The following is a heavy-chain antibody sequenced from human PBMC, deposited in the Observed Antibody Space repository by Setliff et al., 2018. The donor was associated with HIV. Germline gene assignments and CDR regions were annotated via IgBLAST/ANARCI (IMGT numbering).Heavy chain of an antibody. Sequence: SETLSLTCAVSGDSVSGPNYNWGWIRQPPGKGLEWIGTISFRGSTSYNPSLKSRVTISLDTSKSQFSLNLNSVTAADAAVYYCTGPAMAAAGPLEYYYYYGMDVWGQGTTGHRLL. CDR1: GDSVSGPNYN. CDR3: TGPAMAAAGPLEYYYYYGMDV. D-gene: IGHD6-13*01. V-gene: IGHV4-39*01. J-gene: IGHJ6*02. CDR2: ISFRGST.